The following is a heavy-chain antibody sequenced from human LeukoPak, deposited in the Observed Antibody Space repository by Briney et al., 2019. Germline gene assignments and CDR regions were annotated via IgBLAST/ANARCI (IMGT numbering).Heavy chain of an antibody. CDR1: GFTFSSYA. Sequence: QTGGSLRLSCAASGFTFSSYAMSWVRQAPGKGLEWVSAISTTGGATYYADSVKGRFTISRDNSKNTVYLQMNSLRAEDTAVYYCAKLGLAVAGLDYWGQGTLVTVSS. CDR2: ISTTGGAT. V-gene: IGHV3-23*01. D-gene: IGHD6-19*01. J-gene: IGHJ4*02. CDR3: AKLGLAVAGLDY.